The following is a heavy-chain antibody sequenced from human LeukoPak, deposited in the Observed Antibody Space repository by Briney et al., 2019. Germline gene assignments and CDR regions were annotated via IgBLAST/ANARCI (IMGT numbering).Heavy chain of an antibody. D-gene: IGHD3-9*01. CDR2: ISWNSGSI. CDR1: GVTFDDYA. V-gene: IGHV3-9*01. J-gene: IGHJ6*02. Sequence: GGSLRLSCAPSGVTFDDYAMHWVRQAPGRGLEWVSGISWNSGSIGYADSVKGRFTISRDNAKNSLYLQMNSLRAEDTALYYCAKDGGFDWLSHYGMDVWGQGTTVTVSS. CDR3: AKDGGFDWLSHYGMDV.